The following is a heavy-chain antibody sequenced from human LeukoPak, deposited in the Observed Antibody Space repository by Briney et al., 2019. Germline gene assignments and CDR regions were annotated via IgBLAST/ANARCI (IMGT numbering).Heavy chain of an antibody. CDR2: IKQDGSEK. CDR1: GFTFSSYA. J-gene: IGHJ4*02. Sequence: LGGSLRLSCAASGFTFSSYAMSWVRQAPGKGLEWVANIKQDGSEKNYVDSVKGRFTISRDNAKNSLYLQMNSLRAEDTAVYYCARDSRGPFDYWGQGTLVTVSS. V-gene: IGHV3-7*01. CDR3: ARDSRGPFDY. D-gene: IGHD3-10*01.